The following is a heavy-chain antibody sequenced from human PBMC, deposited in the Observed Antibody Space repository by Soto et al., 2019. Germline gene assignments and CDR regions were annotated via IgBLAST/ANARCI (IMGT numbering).Heavy chain of an antibody. CDR3: ASDLSGRADV. Sequence: SGGSLRLSCAASGLTFSSYWMHWVRQAPGKGLVWVSRMNEDGGTTDYADSVKGRFTISRDNAKNTLYLQMNSLRVEDTAVYYCASDLSGRADVWGQGTTVTVSS. V-gene: IGHV3-74*01. CDR1: GLTFSSYW. CDR2: MNEDGGTT. J-gene: IGHJ6*02. D-gene: IGHD3-10*01.